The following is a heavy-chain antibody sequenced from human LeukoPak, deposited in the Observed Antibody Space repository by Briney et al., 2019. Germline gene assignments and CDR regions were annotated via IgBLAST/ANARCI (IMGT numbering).Heavy chain of an antibody. CDR3: VRGPGHSFKY. D-gene: IGHD1-1*01. CDR2: ISHTGNT. CDR1: GGFNTHYY. V-gene: IGHV4-34*01. Sequence: PSETLSLTCSVSGGFNTHYYWTWIRQSPGKGLEWLGEISHTGNTHYNPSLKSRVTVSVDISADMSTTRVSLNLKSVTAADTAIYYCVRGPGHSFKYWGQGTRVTVSS. J-gene: IGHJ4*02.